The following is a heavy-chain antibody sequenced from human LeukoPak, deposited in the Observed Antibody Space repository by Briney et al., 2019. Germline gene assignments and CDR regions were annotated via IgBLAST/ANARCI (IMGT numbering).Heavy chain of an antibody. J-gene: IGHJ4*02. V-gene: IGHV1-3*01. CDR1: GYTFTSYY. D-gene: IGHD2-15*01. Sequence: ASVKVSCKASGYTFTSYYMHWLRHAPGQRPEWMGCIYAGNGNVKYSQNFQARVTITRDTSANTAYLELSSLRSEDTAVYYCAREVAIWGQGTLVTVSS. CDR2: IYAGNGNV. CDR3: AREVAI.